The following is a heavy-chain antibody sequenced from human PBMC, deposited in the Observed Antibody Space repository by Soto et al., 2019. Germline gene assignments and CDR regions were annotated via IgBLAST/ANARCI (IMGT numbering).Heavy chain of an antibody. V-gene: IGHV4-31*03. D-gene: IGHD4-17*01. CDR2: IYYSGST. Sequence: QVQLQESGPGLVKPSQTLSLTCTVSGGSISSGGYYWSWIRQHPGKGLEWIGYIYYSGSTYYNPYLKDRLPIAGATSKTQSSLKLSSVTAADTAVYYCARPGGDYGDGGYYFDYWGQGTLVTVSS. J-gene: IGHJ4*02. CDR1: GGSISSGGYY. CDR3: ARPGGDYGDGGYYFDY.